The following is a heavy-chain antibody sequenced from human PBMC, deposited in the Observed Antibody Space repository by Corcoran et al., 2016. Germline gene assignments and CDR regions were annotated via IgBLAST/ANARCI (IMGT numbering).Heavy chain of an antibody. Sequence: QVQLVESGGGVVQPGRSLRLSCAASGFTFSSYGMHWVRQAPGKGLEWVAVIWYDGSNKYYADSVKGRFTISRDNSKNTLYLQMNSLRAKDTAVYYCARGYYYDSSGYPPDLDYWGQGTLVTVSS. J-gene: IGHJ4*02. D-gene: IGHD3-22*01. CDR1: GFTFSSYG. CDR3: ARGYYYDSSGYPPDLDY. V-gene: IGHV3-33*01. CDR2: IWYDGSNK.